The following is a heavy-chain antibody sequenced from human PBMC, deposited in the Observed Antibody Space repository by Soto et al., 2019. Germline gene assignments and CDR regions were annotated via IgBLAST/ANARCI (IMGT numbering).Heavy chain of an antibody. J-gene: IGHJ4*02. CDR2: IYYSGST. D-gene: IGHD3-3*01. CDR1: GGSISSYY. V-gene: IGHV4-59*08. Sequence: SETLSLTCTVSGGSISSYYWSWIRQPPGKGLEWIGYIYYSGSTNYNPSLKSRVTISVDTSKNQFSLKLSSVTAADTAVYYCARASSPDITIFGYWGQGTLVTVSS. CDR3: ARASSPDITIFGY.